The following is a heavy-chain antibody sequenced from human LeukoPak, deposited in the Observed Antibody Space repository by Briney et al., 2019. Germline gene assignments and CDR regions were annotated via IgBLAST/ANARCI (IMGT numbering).Heavy chain of an antibody. J-gene: IGHJ4*02. V-gene: IGHV4-61*02. CDR1: GGSFSSGSYN. Sequence: KPSDTLSLTCHASGGSFSSGSYNWSGIRQPAGKGLDRIGGIYTSGSTNYNPSLKTRVTISVDTSKNQFSLKLSSVTAADTAVYYCARAGAYDSSGYLENFDYWGQGTLVTVSS. CDR3: ARAGAYDSSGYLENFDY. CDR2: IYTSGST. D-gene: IGHD3-22*01.